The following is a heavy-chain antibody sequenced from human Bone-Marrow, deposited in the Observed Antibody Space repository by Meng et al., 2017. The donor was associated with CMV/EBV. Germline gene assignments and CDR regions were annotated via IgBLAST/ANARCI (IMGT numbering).Heavy chain of an antibody. CDR1: GGSISSSTYY. CDR3: ARGEGTTSNGFDY. CDR2: IYHSGNT. Sequence: LETLSLTCTVSGGSISSSTYYWGWIRQPPGKGLEWIGSIYHSGNTYYNPSLKSRVTISVDTSKSQFSLKLSSVTAANTAVYYCARGEGTTSNGFDYWGQGTLVTVSS. J-gene: IGHJ4*02. V-gene: IGHV4-39*07. D-gene: IGHD2/OR15-2a*01.